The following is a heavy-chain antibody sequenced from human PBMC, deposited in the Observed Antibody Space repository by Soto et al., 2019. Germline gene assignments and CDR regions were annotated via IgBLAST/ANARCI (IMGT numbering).Heavy chain of an antibody. J-gene: IGHJ6*02. CDR1: GGSISSSSYY. CDR2: IYYSGST. Sequence: QLQLQESGPGLVKPSETLSLTCTVSGGSISSSSYYWGWIRQPPGKGLEWIGSIYYSGSTYYNPSLKSRVPISVDTSKNQFSLKLSSVTAADTAVYYCARHRTYSSSWYYYYGMDVWGQGTTVTVSS. D-gene: IGHD6-13*01. CDR3: ARHRTYSSSWYYYYGMDV. V-gene: IGHV4-39*01.